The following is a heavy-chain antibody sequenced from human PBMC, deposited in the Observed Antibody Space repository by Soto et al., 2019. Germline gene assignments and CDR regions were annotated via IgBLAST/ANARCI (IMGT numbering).Heavy chain of an antibody. D-gene: IGHD5-18*01. CDR2: ISAYNGNT. Sequence: ASVKVSCKASGYTFTSYGISWVRQAPGQGLEWMGWISAYNGNTNYAQKLQGRVTMTTDTSTSTAYMELRSLRSEDTAVYYCARDWNSYGYPDAFDIWGQGTMVTVSS. CDR1: GYTFTSYG. J-gene: IGHJ3*02. V-gene: IGHV1-18*01. CDR3: ARDWNSYGYPDAFDI.